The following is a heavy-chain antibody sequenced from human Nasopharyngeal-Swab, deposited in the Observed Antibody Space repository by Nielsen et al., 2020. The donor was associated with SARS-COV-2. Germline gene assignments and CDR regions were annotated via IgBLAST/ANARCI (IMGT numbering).Heavy chain of an antibody. J-gene: IGHJ6*02. D-gene: IGHD3-22*01. V-gene: IGHV4-34*01. Sequence: WIRQPPGKRLEWIGEINHSGSTNYNPSLKSRVTMSVDTSKNQFSLKLSSVTAADTAVYYCARGTVYYYDSSGYYYYYYYGMDVWGQGTTVTVSS. CDR3: ARGTVYYYDSSGYYYYYYYGMDV. CDR2: INHSGST.